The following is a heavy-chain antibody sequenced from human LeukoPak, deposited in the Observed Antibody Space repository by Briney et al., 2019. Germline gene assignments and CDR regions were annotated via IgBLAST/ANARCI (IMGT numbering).Heavy chain of an antibody. V-gene: IGHV4-59*01. CDR3: VRIPTDTTMGRRAFDV. Sequence: PSETLSLTCTVSGGSISSYYWDWIRQPPGQGLEWIGYMYYTGSANYNPSLRSRVTIAVDTSKNQVSLKLSSVTAADTAIYYCVRIPTDTTMGRRAFDVWGQGTMVTVSS. J-gene: IGHJ3*01. CDR1: GGSISSYY. CDR2: MYYTGSA. D-gene: IGHD5-18*01.